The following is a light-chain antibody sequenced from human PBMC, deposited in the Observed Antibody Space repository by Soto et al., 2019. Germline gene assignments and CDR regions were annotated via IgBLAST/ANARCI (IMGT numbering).Light chain of an antibody. Sequence: DIQMTQSPSSLSASVGDRVTLACRASQTITKYLNWYQQKPGQAPKLLIYTASNLQSGVPSRFSGRGSGTDFTLTISSLQPEDFATYYCQKSYSTPRTLGQGTKVGIK. V-gene: IGKV1-39*01. J-gene: IGKJ1*01. CDR3: QKSYSTPRT. CDR1: QTITKY. CDR2: TAS.